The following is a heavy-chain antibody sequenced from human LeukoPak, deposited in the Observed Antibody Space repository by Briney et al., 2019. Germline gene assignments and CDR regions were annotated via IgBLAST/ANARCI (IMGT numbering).Heavy chain of an antibody. V-gene: IGHV3-15*01. CDR3: TTIRWYGYIDH. Sequence: PGGSLRLSCAASGFIFSNAWTSWVRQAPGKGLEWVGRIKTKTDGGTTDYAAPVKGRFTMSRDDSKNTLYLQMNSLKTEDTAVYYCTTIRWYGYIDHWGQGTLVTVSS. CDR1: GFIFSNAW. CDR2: IKTKTDGGTT. D-gene: IGHD6-13*01. J-gene: IGHJ4*02.